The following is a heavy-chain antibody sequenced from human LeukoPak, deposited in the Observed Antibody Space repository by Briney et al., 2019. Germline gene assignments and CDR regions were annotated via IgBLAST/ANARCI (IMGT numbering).Heavy chain of an antibody. Sequence: SETLSLTCTVSGGSIRSSYYYWGWIRQPPGKGLEWIGSIYDSGSTYYNPSLKSRVTISVDTSKNQFSLKLSSVSAADTAVYYCARVRPRRYYGSGSYGGSDYWGQGTLVTVSS. V-gene: IGHV4-39*01. J-gene: IGHJ4*02. CDR3: ARVRPRRYYGSGSYGGSDY. CDR1: GGSIRSSYYY. D-gene: IGHD3-10*01. CDR2: IYDSGST.